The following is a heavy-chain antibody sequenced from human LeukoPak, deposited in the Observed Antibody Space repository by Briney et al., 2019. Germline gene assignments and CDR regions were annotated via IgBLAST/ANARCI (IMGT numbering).Heavy chain of an antibody. J-gene: IGHJ4*02. CDR2: ISYDGSNK. D-gene: IGHD3-10*01. Sequence: RSLRLSCAASGFTFSSYAMHWVRQAPGKGLEWVAVISYDGSNKYYADSVKGRFTISRDNSKNTLYLQMNSLRAEDTAVYYCARDGIWFGEYSLGYWGQGTLVTVSS. V-gene: IGHV3-30-3*01. CDR3: ARDGIWFGEYSLGY. CDR1: GFTFSSYA.